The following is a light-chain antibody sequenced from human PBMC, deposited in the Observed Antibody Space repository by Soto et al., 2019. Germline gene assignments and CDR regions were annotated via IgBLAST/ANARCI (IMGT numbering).Light chain of an antibody. Sequence: QSVLTQPPSASGTPGQRVTISCSGRSSNIGSNTVNWYQQLPGTAPKLIYSNNQRPSGVPDRFSGSKAGTSASLAISGLRSEDEADYYCAAWDDSLNGVVFGGGTKLTVL. V-gene: IGLV1-44*01. CDR1: SSNIGSNT. CDR2: SNN. J-gene: IGLJ2*01. CDR3: AAWDDSLNGVV.